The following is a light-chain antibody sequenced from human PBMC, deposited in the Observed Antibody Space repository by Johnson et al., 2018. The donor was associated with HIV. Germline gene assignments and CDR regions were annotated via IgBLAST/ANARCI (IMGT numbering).Light chain of an antibody. V-gene: IGLV1-51*02. Sequence: QPVLTQPPSVYAAPGQRVNISCSGNISNIESYFVSWYQQLPGAAPTLLIYEDNKRPSGIPDRFSGSKSGATATLGIPGRQTGDEADYYAGTWDSRLSVYGFGTGTYVT. CDR1: ISNIESYF. CDR2: EDN. J-gene: IGLJ1*01. CDR3: GTWDSRLSVYG.